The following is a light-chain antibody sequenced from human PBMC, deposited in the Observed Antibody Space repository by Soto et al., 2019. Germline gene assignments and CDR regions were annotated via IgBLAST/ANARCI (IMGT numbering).Light chain of an antibody. J-gene: IGKJ1*01. V-gene: IGKV1-39*01. CDR2: AAS. Sequence: DIEMTQSPSSLSASVGETITITCRASQSISSSLNWFQHSPGQPPTLLLFAASHLHAGVPPRFSGSGSGTSFSLTIRSLQPEDFATYYCQQRFNLPRTFGPGTKVDIK. CDR3: QQRFNLPRT. CDR1: QSISSS.